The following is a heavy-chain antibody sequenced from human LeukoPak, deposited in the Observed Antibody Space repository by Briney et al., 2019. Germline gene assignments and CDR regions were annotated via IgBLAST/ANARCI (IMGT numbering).Heavy chain of an antibody. J-gene: IGHJ5*02. Sequence: YPSETLSLTCAVYGGSFSGYYWSWIRQPPGKGLEWIGEINHSGSTNYNPSLKSRVTISVDTSKNQFSLKLSSVTAADTAVYYCARRRGYCSGGSCSGGSNWFDPWGQGTLVTVSS. CDR3: ARRRGYCSGGSCSGGSNWFDP. D-gene: IGHD2-15*01. V-gene: IGHV4-34*01. CDR2: INHSGST. CDR1: GGSFSGYY.